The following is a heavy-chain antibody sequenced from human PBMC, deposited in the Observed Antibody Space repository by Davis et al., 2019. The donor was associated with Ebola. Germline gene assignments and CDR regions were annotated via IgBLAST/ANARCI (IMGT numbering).Heavy chain of an antibody. CDR1: GFRFSTYT. CDR3: ARGGRWYDIMTEASLMDV. Sequence: GESLKISCVASGFRFSTYTMNWVRQAPGKGLEWISYISSSSTNIFYADSVKGRFTVSRDNAKNSLFLQMNSLRGEDAAVYYCARGGRWYDIMTEASLMDVWGKGTTVAVSP. CDR2: ISSSSTNI. V-gene: IGHV3-48*01. D-gene: IGHD3-9*01. J-gene: IGHJ6*04.